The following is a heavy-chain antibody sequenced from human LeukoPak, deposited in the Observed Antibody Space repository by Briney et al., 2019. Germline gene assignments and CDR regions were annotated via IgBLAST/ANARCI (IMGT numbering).Heavy chain of an antibody. Sequence: SETLSLTCTVSGGSISSSTYYWGWIRQPPGKGLEWIGNIYYSGSTYSNPSLKSRVTISVDTSKNQFSLKLSSVTAADTAVYYCASDAAVAGKFDYWGQGTLVTVSS. CDR1: GGSISSSTYY. V-gene: IGHV4-39*01. J-gene: IGHJ4*02. CDR2: IYYSGST. D-gene: IGHD6-19*01. CDR3: ASDAAVAGKFDY.